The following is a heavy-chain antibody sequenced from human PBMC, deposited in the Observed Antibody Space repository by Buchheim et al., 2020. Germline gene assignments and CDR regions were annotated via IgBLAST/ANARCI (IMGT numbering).Heavy chain of an antibody. CDR3: AKEKRGHDSSGYYYEFDY. CDR2: ISGSGGST. V-gene: IGHV3-23*01. CDR1: GFTFSSYA. J-gene: IGHJ4*02. Sequence: EVQLLESGGGLVQPGGSLRLSCAASGFTFSSYAMSWVRQAPGKGLEWVSAISGSGGSTYYADSGKGRFTISRDNSKHTLLLQMNSLRAEDTAVYYCAKEKRGHDSSGYYYEFDYWGQGTL. D-gene: IGHD3-22*01.